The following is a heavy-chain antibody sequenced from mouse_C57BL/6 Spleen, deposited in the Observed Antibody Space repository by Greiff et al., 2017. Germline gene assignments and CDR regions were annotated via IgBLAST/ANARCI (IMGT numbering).Heavy chain of an antibody. Sequence: EVQLQQSGPELVKPGASVKMSCKASGYTFTDYNMHWVKQSHGKSLEWIGYINPNNGGTSYNQKFKGKATLTVNKSSSTAYMELRSLTSEDSAVYYGASSRLGRYYFDYWGQGTTLTVSS. J-gene: IGHJ2*01. CDR2: INPNNGGT. CDR3: ASSRLGRYYFDY. V-gene: IGHV1-22*01. CDR1: GYTFTDYN. D-gene: IGHD4-1*01.